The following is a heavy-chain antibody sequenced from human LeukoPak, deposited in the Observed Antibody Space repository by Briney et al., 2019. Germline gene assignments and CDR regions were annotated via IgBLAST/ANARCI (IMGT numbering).Heavy chain of an antibody. J-gene: IGHJ2*01. CDR3: ARDTVDYCTNGVCWNWYFDL. Sequence: ASVKVSCKASGYTFTGYYMHWVRQAPGQGLEWMGWINSNSGGTNYAQKFQGRVTMTRDTSISTAYMELRSLRSDDTAVYYCARDTVDYCTNGVCWNWYFDLWGRGTLVTVSS. CDR2: INSNSGGT. V-gene: IGHV1-2*02. D-gene: IGHD2-8*01. CDR1: GYTFTGYY.